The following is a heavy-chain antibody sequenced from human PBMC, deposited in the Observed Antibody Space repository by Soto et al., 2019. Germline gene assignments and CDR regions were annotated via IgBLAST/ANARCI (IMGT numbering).Heavy chain of an antibody. CDR2: INPTVGST. CDR3: AREVNTVIMPGDTEDYSGLDV. CDR1: GYVFGSSF. D-gene: IGHD2-21*02. J-gene: IGHJ6*02. Sequence: ASVKVSCKASGYVFGSSFVHWVRQAPGQGLEWMAMINPTVGSTSYAHNFQGRIAVTRDTSTATVYLDLSSLRSADTALYYCAREVNTVIMPGDTEDYSGLDVWGQGTTVTVSS. V-gene: IGHV1-46*01.